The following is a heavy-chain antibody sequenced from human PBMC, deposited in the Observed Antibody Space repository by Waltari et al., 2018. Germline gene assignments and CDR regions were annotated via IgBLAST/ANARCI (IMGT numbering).Heavy chain of an antibody. CDR1: GFTFSSYA. CDR2: ISSNGGST. Sequence: EVQLVESGGGLVQPGGSLRLSCAASGFTFSSYAMHWVRQAPGKGLEYVSAISSNGGSTYYADSVKGRFTISRDNSKNTLYLQMGSLRAEDMAVYYCASGGEYYFDYWGQGTLVTVSS. V-gene: IGHV3-64*07. J-gene: IGHJ4*02. CDR3: ASGGEYYFDY. D-gene: IGHD3-10*01.